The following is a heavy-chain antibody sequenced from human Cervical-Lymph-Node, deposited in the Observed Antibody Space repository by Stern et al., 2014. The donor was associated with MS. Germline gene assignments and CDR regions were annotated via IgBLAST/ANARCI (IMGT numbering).Heavy chain of an antibody. D-gene: IGHD4-23*01. CDR3: ARGRGGNYRYYFDY. V-gene: IGHV3-21*01. CDR2: ISSGGSYI. CDR1: GFPFSSYS. J-gene: IGHJ4*02. Sequence: EVQLVESGGCLVKPGGSLRLSCAASGFPFSSYSMNWVRQAPGKGLEWVASISSGGSYIYYADSLKDRLTISRDNAKNSLYLQMNSLRAEDTAVYYCARGRGGNYRYYFDYWGQGTLVTVSS.